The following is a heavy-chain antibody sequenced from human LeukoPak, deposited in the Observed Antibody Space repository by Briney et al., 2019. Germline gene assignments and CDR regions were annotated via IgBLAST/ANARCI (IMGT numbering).Heavy chain of an antibody. CDR2: LSGSGGST. V-gene: IGHV3-23*01. J-gene: IGHJ4*02. CDR3: AKGRCSGGSCYGRGFDY. Sequence: GGSLRLSCAASGFTFDTYAMSWVRQAPGKGLEWVSGLSGSGGSTYYADSVKGRFTISRDNAKNTLYLQMNSLRAEDTAVYYCAKGRCSGGSCYGRGFDYWGQGTLAAVCS. D-gene: IGHD2-15*01. CDR1: GFTFDTYA.